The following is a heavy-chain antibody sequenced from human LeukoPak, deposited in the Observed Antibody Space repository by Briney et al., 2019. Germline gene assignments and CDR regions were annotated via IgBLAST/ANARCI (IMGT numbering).Heavy chain of an antibody. CDR2: ISYSGRT. CDR1: GDSISSDY. J-gene: IGHJ3*02. V-gene: IGHV4-59*01. CDR3: ATDGDQDSLVPDAFDI. Sequence: PSEALSLTCWVSGDSISSDYCSWVRQPPGRGLGWIGYISYSGRTNYSPSLKSRVTISVDPSKNQSSLKLSSVTAADTAVYYCATDGDQDSLVPDAFDICGQRTMVTVPS. D-gene: IGHD2-15*01.